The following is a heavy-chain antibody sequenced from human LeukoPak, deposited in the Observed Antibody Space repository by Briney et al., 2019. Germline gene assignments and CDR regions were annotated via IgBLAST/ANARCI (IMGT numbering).Heavy chain of an antibody. J-gene: IGHJ3*02. CDR2: NSSSSSYI. Sequence: GGSLRLSCAASGFTFSSYSMNWVRQAPGKGLEWVSSNSSSSSYIYYADSVKGRFTISRDNAKNSLYLQMNSLRAEDTAVYYCARDPRYNSAFDIWGQGTMVTVSS. D-gene: IGHD1-1*01. V-gene: IGHV3-21*01. CDR1: GFTFSSYS. CDR3: ARDPRYNSAFDI.